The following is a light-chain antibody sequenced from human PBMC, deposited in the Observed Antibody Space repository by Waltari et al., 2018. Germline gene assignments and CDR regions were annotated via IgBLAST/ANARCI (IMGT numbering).Light chain of an antibody. V-gene: IGLV2-23*01. J-gene: IGLJ2*01. CDR2: EGD. Sequence: QSALTQPASVSGSLGQSITISCTGSGSEIDIYNLVSWYPQYPGKPPKLIIYEGDERPSGVSDRFSGSRAGNTASLTISGLQADDEAEYHCCSYAGGTTCLVGGGTKVTVL. CDR3: CSYAGGTTCL. CDR1: GSEIDIYNL.